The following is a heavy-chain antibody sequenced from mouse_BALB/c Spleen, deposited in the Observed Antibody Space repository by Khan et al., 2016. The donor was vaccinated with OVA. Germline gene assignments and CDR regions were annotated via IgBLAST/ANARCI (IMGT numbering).Heavy chain of an antibody. D-gene: IGHD2-14*01. CDR2: IWGGGGT. Sequence: QVQLKESGPGLVAPSQSLSITCTVSGFSLSRYNIHWVRQPPGKGLEWLGMIWGGGGTDYNSTLKSRLSIRKDNSKSQVLLKMNSLQTDDTAIYYCDRAYYRYDGYYAMDYWGQGTSVTVSS. V-gene: IGHV2-6-4*01. CDR3: DRAYYRYDGYYAMDY. CDR1: GFSLSRYN. J-gene: IGHJ4*01.